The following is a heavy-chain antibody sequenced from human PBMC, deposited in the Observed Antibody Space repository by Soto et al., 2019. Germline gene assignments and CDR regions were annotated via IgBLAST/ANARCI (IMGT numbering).Heavy chain of an antibody. V-gene: IGHV1-69*01. CDR3: ARQFDYESSGYYYAY. CDR2: IIPMFGTP. J-gene: IGHJ4*02. Sequence: QVQLVQSGAEVKKPGSSVKVSCKASGGTFSRYAIGWVRQAPGQGLEWMGGIIPMFGTPYYAQKVQGRVSISADESTRTAYMELSSLRSEDTAVYYCARQFDYESSGYYYAYWGQGTLVTVSS. D-gene: IGHD3-22*01. CDR1: GGTFSRYA.